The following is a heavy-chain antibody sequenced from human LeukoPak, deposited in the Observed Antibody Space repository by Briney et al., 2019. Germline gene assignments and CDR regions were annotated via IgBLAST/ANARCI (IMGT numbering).Heavy chain of an antibody. CDR2: IYYSGST. CDR3: ARVSGYDWESFCDY. V-gene: IGHV4-59*01. D-gene: IGHD5-12*01. J-gene: IGHJ4*02. CDR1: GGSISSYY. Sequence: PSETLSLTCTVSGGSISSYYWSWIRQPPGKGLEWIGYIYYSGSTNYNPSLKSRVTISVDTSKNQFSLKLSSVTAADTAMYYCARVSGYDWESFCDYWGQGSLVTVSS.